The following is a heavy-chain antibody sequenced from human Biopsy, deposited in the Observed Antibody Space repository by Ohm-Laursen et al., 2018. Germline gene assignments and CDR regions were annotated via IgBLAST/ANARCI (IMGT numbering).Heavy chain of an antibody. J-gene: IGHJ4*02. Sequence: ASVKVSCKVSGYTLSELSMHWVRQAPGKGLEWMGGFAPENGKTVYAQNFQARVSLTEDTSTDTAYMELRSLRSEDTAVYYCAADINVWNVNYWGQGTQVTVSS. CDR3: AADINVWNVNY. CDR2: FAPENGKT. D-gene: IGHD1-1*01. CDR1: GYTLSELS. V-gene: IGHV1-24*01.